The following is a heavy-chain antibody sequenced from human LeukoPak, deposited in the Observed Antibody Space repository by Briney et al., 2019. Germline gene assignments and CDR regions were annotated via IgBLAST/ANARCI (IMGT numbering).Heavy chain of an antibody. CDR1: GGSFSGYY. Sequence: SETLSRTCAVYGGSFSGYYWGWLHQPPGKGLEWIGEIKHTGSTSYNPSLRSRVTISVDTSKNQFSLKLSSVTAADTAVYYCARNLFIRPPYYYYYMDVWGKGTTVTVSS. D-gene: IGHD3-9*01. V-gene: IGHV4-34*01. CDR3: ARNLFIRPPYYYYYMDV. J-gene: IGHJ6*03. CDR2: IKHTGST.